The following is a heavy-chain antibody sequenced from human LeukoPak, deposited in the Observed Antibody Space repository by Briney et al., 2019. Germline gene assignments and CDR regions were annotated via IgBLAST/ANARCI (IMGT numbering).Heavy chain of an antibody. V-gene: IGHV4-61*02. CDR1: GGSISSGSYY. D-gene: IGHD3-3*01. CDR2: IYTSGST. Sequence: SETPSLTCTVSGGSISSGSYYWSWIRQPVGKGLEWIGRIYTSGSTNYNPSLKSRVTISVDTSKNQFSLKLSSVTAADTAVYYCASWSGYWFDYWGQGTLVTVSS. CDR3: ASWSGYWFDY. J-gene: IGHJ4*02.